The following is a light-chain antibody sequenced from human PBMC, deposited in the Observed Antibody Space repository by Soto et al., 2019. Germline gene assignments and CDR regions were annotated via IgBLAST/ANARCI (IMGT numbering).Light chain of an antibody. CDR3: QHYDVWPLT. J-gene: IGKJ1*01. CDR2: DAS. Sequence: EIVLTHSPATLSVSPGGGATLSCMASHIVSSHLAWYQQKPGQGPRLLIYDASTRATGIPDRFSGSGSGTEFTLTTSSLQSEDFGVFFCQHYDVWPLTFGQGTKMDIK. CDR1: HIVSSH. V-gene: IGKV3-15*01.